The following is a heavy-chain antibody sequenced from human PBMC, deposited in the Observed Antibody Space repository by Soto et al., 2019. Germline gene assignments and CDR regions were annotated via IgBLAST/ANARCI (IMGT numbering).Heavy chain of an antibody. J-gene: IGHJ6*02. Sequence: SETLSLTCSVSGASFSGYYWSWIRQPPGKGLEWIGEINHSGSTNYNPSLKSRVTISVDTSKNQFSLKLSSVTAADTAVYYCARGVRSGWFNYYYYGMDVWGQGTTVTVSS. CDR1: GASFSGYY. V-gene: IGHV4-34*01. D-gene: IGHD6-19*01. CDR2: INHSGST. CDR3: ARGVRSGWFNYYYYGMDV.